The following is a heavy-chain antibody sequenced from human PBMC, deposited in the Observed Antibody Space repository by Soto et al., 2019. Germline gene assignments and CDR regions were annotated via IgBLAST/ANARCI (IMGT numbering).Heavy chain of an antibody. CDR3: AREGPLRYCSSTSCYRGMDV. D-gene: IGHD2-2*01. CDR2: IIPIFGTA. Sequence: SVKVSCKASGGTFSSYAISWVRQAPGQGLEWMGGIIPIFGTANYAQRFQGRVTITADESTSTAYMELSSLRSEDTAVYYCAREGPLRYCSSTSCYRGMDVWGKGTTVTSPQ. J-gene: IGHJ6*04. V-gene: IGHV1-69*13. CDR1: GGTFSSYA.